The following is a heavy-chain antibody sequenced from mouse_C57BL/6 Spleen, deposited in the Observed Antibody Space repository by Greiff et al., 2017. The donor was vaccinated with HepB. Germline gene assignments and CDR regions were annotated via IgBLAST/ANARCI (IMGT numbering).Heavy chain of an antibody. J-gene: IGHJ4*01. Sequence: EVKLVESGGGLVKPGGSLKLSCAASGFTFSDYGMHWVRQAPEKGLEWVAYISSGSSTIYYADTVKGRFTISRDNAKKTLFLQMTGLRSEDTAMYSCARTRGNYHYAMDYWGQGTSVTVSS. CDR2: ISSGSSTI. CDR1: GFTFSDYG. V-gene: IGHV5-17*01. CDR3: ARTRGNYHYAMDY. D-gene: IGHD2-1*01.